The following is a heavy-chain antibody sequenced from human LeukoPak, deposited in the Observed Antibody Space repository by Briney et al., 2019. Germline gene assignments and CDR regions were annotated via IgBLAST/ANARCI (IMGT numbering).Heavy chain of an antibody. CDR2: IYSSGST. CDR1: GGSISSYY. V-gene: IGHV4-4*07. D-gene: IGHD6-13*01. Sequence: SETLSLTCTVSGGSISSYYWSWMRQPAGKGLEWIGRIYSSGSTAYNPSLRSRLTVSLDTSKNQFSLKLISVTAADTAVYYCARAHRGVSKAGTKTIEQRAFDIWGQGTMVTVSS. CDR3: ARAHRGVSKAGTKTIEQRAFDI. J-gene: IGHJ3*02.